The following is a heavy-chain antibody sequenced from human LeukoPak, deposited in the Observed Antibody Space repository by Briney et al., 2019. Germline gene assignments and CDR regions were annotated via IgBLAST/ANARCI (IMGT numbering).Heavy chain of an antibody. CDR2: INHIVNT. J-gene: IGHJ4*02. D-gene: IGHD3-16*02. CDR3: ARGKVSGYYVWGSYRSTFDY. Sequence: PPESPSLTPALSGGSSRGAYWSSVCQTPRKRLWWGGEINHIVNTNYNTSLTRRVTISVDTSNNQFSLKLSSVTAADTAVYYCARGKVSGYYVWGSYRSTFDYWGQGTLVTVSS. CDR1: GGSSRGAY. V-gene: IGHV4-34*01.